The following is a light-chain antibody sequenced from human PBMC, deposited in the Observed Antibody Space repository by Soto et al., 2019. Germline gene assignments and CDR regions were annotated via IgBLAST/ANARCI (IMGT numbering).Light chain of an antibody. Sequence: QSVLTQPTSVSGAPGQRVTISCTGSSSNIGAGYDVHWYQQLPGTAPKVLIYGNSNRPSGLPDRFSGSKSGTSASLAITGLQAEDEADYDCQSYDSSLSGWVFGGGTKVT. J-gene: IGLJ3*02. V-gene: IGLV1-40*01. CDR1: SSNIGAGYD. CDR2: GNS. CDR3: QSYDSSLSGWV.